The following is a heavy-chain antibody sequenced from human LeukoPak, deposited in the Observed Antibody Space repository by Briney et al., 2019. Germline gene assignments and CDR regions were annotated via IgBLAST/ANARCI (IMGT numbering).Heavy chain of an antibody. D-gene: IGHD3-10*01. CDR2: IYYSGST. CDR3: ARGVGEFSPFDY. J-gene: IGHJ4*02. CDR1: GGSISSYY. V-gene: IGHV4-59*01. Sequence: TASETLSLTCSVSGGSISSYYWSWIRQPPGKGLEWIAYIYYSGSTNYNPSLKSRVSISVDTSKNQFSLKLRSVTAADTAVYYCARGVGEFSPFDYWGQGTLVTVSS.